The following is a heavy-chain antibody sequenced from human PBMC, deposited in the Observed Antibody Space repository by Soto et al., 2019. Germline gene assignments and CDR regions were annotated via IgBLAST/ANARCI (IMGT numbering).Heavy chain of an antibody. D-gene: IGHD3-10*01. CDR3: TTELLSEAVDTGY. CDR2: IKSKTDGGTT. V-gene: IGHV3-15*01. CDR1: GFTFSNAW. J-gene: IGHJ4*02. Sequence: GGSLRLSCAASGFTFSNAWMSWVRQAPGKGLEWVGRIKSKTDGGTTDYAAPVKGRFTISRDDSKNTLYLQMNSLKTEDTAVYYCTTELLSEAVDTGYWGQGTLVTVSS.